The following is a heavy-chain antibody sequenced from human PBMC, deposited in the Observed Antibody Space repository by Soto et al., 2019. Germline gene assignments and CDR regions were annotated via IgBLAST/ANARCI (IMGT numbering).Heavy chain of an antibody. V-gene: IGHV4-39*01. J-gene: IGHJ6*02. D-gene: IGHD2-15*01. CDR3: APLSVSLSGPYGIHV. CDR1: GYSVTSSDYC. CDR2: MFYSGLT. Sequence: SETLSLTCIASGYSVTSSDYCWAWIRQPPGKGLEWIGSMFYSGLTYYNPSLKSRVTLSVDTSKNQFSVRLNSVTAADTAVYYCAPLSVSLSGPYGIHVWGQGTTVTVSS.